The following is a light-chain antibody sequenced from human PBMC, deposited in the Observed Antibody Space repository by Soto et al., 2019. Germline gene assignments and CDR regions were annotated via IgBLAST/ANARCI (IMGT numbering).Light chain of an antibody. CDR3: QHCHSWLPR. V-gene: IGKV3-15*01. CDR2: GAS. CDR1: QSVSSN. J-gene: IGKJ1*01. Sequence: EIVMTQSPATLSVSPGERATLSCRASQSVSSNLAWYQQKHGQAPRLLIYGASTRATVIPAGFSGSGSGTGWTLTVSTLQSEDFGVHYCQHCHSWLPRLGQGTKGDIK.